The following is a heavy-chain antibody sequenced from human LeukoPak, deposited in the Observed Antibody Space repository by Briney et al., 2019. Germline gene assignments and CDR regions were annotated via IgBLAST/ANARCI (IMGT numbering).Heavy chain of an antibody. CDR2: ISSSSSYI. Sequence: GGSLRLSCAASGFTFSSYSMNWVRQAPGKGLEWVSSISSSSSYIYYADSVKGRFTISRDNAKNSLYLQMNSLRAEDTAVYYCARGFCSSTSCNIHYYYYMDVWGKGTTVTVSS. D-gene: IGHD2-2*01. J-gene: IGHJ6*03. CDR3: ARGFCSSTSCNIHYYYYMDV. V-gene: IGHV3-21*01. CDR1: GFTFSSYS.